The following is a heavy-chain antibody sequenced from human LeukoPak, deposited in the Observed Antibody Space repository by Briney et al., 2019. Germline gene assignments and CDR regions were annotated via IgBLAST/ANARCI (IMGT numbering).Heavy chain of an antibody. J-gene: IGHJ4*02. CDR3: EKEGTASKPSDLDY. CDR1: GYTFTDYG. V-gene: IGHV3-30*02. D-gene: IGHD1/OR15-1a*01. CDR2: IRYDGTIK. Sequence: GGSLRLSCAASGYTFTDYGMHWVRQAPGKGLEWLTFIRYDGTIKYYADSVKGRFTISRDNSKNTLYLQMNSLRPEDTAVYYCEKEGTASKPSDLDYWGQGTLVTVSS.